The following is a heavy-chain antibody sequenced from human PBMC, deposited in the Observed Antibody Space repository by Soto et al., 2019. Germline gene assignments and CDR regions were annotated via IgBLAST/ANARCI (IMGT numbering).Heavy chain of an antibody. V-gene: IGHV3-23*01. CDR3: AKKVYTSGWYGVDH. J-gene: IGHJ4*02. CDR1: GFTFSNYA. CDR2: IGDSGGST. D-gene: IGHD6-19*01. Sequence: EVQLLESGGGLVQPGGSLRLSCAASGFTFSNYAMNWVRQAPGKGLEWVSVIGDSGGSTYYADSVKGRFTISRNNSKNTLYLQMNRLRAEGTALYYCAKKVYTSGWYGVDHWGQGTLVTVSS.